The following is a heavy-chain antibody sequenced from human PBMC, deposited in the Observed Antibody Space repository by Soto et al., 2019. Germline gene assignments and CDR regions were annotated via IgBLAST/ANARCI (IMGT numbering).Heavy chain of an antibody. J-gene: IGHJ4*02. Sequence: GPVKGSLQASGYTLTSHDIYWGRQAPRQGLEWMGIINPSGGSTSYAQKLQGRVTMTRDTSTSTVYMELSSLRSEDTAVYYCARVPERYSYGGPFHYWGQGTLVTVSS. CDR3: ARVPERYSYGGPFHY. CDR1: GYTLTSHD. D-gene: IGHD5-18*01. CDR2: INPSGGST. V-gene: IGHV1-46*01.